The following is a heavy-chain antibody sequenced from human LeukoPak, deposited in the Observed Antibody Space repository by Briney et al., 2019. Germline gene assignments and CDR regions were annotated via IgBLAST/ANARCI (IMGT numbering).Heavy chain of an antibody. D-gene: IGHD3-22*01. CDR2: INSDGSST. J-gene: IGHJ5*02. CDR3: ARDTHKYYYDSSGYYYSSRFDP. V-gene: IGHV3-74*01. CDR1: GFTFSSYW. Sequence: GGSLRPSCAASGFTFSSYWMHWVRQAPGKGLVWVSRINSDGSSTSYADSVKGRFTISRDNAKNTLYLQMNSLRAEDTAVYYCARDTHKYYYDSSGYYYSSRFDPWGQGTLVTVSS.